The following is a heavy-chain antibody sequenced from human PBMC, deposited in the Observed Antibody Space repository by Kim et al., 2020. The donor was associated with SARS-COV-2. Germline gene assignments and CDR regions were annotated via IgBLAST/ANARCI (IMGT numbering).Heavy chain of an antibody. J-gene: IGHJ4*02. Sequence: GGSLRLSCAASGFTFDDYGMSWVRQAPGKGLEWLSGINWNGGSTGYADSVKGRFTISRDNAKNSLYLQMNSLRAEDTALYHCARDKASPGPFDYWGQGTLVTVSS. D-gene: IGHD2-8*02. CDR1: GFTFDDYG. V-gene: IGHV3-20*01. CDR3: ARDKASPGPFDY. CDR2: INWNGGST.